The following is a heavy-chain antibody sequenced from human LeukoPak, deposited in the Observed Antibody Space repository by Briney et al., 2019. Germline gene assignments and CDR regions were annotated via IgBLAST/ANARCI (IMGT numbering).Heavy chain of an antibody. CDR3: ARPRDWYFDL. CDR2: IYYSGST. J-gene: IGHJ2*01. Sequence: SETLSLTCTVSGGSISSYYWSWIRQPPGRGLEWIGYIYYSGSTNYNPSLKSRVTISVDTSKNQFSLKLSSVTAADTAVYYCARPRDWYFDLWGRGTLVTVSS. CDR1: GGSISSYY. V-gene: IGHV4-59*08.